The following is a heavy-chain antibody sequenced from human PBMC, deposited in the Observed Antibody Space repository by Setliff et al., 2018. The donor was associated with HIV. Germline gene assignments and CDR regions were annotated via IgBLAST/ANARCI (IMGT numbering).Heavy chain of an antibody. D-gene: IGHD3-10*01. V-gene: IGHV1-69*06. CDR3: GRGYGSGSYIQY. J-gene: IGHJ4*02. CDR1: GGIFSMFA. CDR2: ALPMFGTT. Sequence: SVKVSCKASGGIFSMFAITWVRQAPGQGLEWMGRALPMFGTTDYAQKLQGRVPITADKSTSTTYMELSSLTSEDTAIYYCGRGYGSGSYIQYWGQGTLVTVSS.